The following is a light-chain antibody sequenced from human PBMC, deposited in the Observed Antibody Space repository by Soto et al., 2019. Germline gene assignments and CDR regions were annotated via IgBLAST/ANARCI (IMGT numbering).Light chain of an antibody. CDR1: QSISSY. Sequence: DIQMTQSPSSLSASVGDRVTITCRASQSISSYLNWYQQKPGKAPKLLIYAASSLQSGVPSRFSGSGSGTESTLTISSLQPDDFAXYXCQQYNSYFPFGQGTRLEIK. CDR2: AAS. V-gene: IGKV1-5*01. J-gene: IGKJ5*01. CDR3: QQYNSYFP.